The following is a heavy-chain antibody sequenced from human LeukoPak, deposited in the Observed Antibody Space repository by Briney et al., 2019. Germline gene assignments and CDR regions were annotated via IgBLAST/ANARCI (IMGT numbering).Heavy chain of an antibody. Sequence: SETLSLTCTVSGGSISSSIYYWGWFRQPPGKGLEWIGSIYYSGSTYYNPSLKSRVTISVDTSKNQFSLKLSSVTAADTAVYYCARDIYYMDVWGKGTTVTVSS. CDR1: GGSISSSIYY. CDR3: ARDIYYMDV. J-gene: IGHJ6*03. V-gene: IGHV4-39*07. CDR2: IYYSGST.